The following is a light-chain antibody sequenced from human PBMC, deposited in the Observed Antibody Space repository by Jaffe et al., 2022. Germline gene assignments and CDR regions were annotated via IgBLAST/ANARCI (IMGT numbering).Light chain of an antibody. V-gene: IGLV2-14*03. CDR3: FSFGAA. CDR1: SRDIGTYNF. J-gene: IGLJ1*01. CDR2: DVS. Sequence: QSALTQPASVSGSPGQSITISCTGTSRDIGTYNFVSWYQQYPGKAPQLIIYDVSNRPSGVSNRFSGSKSGNTASLTISGLRAEDEADYYCFSFGAAFGTGTEVTVV.